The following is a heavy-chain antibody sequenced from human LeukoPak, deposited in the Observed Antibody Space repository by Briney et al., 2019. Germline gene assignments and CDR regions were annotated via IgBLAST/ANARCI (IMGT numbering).Heavy chain of an antibody. CDR2: ISAYNGDT. D-gene: IGHD1-20*01. Sequence: ASVKVSCKASGYTFTNSGISWVRQAPGQGLEWMGWISAYNGDTNYAQNLQGRVTMTTDTSTSTAYMDLRSLRSDDTAVDYCAKDPRVYNWNPNWLDPWGQGTLVTVSS. CDR3: AKDPRVYNWNPNWLDP. CDR1: GYTFTNSG. J-gene: IGHJ5*02. V-gene: IGHV1-18*01.